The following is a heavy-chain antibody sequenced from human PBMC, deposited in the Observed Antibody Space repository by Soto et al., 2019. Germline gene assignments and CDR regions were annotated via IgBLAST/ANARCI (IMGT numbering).Heavy chain of an antibody. V-gene: IGHV4-31*03. CDR2: IYYSGST. CDR1: GGSISSGGYY. Sequence: SETLSLTCTVSGGSISSGGYYWSWIRQHPWKGLEWIGYIYYSGSTYYNPSLKSRVTISVDTSKNQFSLKLSSVTAADTAVYYCARTAMGNFDYWGQGXLVTVYS. J-gene: IGHJ4*02. CDR3: ARTAMGNFDY. D-gene: IGHD5-18*01.